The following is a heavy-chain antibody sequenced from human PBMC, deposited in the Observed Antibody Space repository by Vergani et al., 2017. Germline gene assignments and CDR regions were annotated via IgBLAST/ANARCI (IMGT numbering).Heavy chain of an antibody. CDR2: IYYSGST. CDR1: GASIRSSNYY. J-gene: IGHJ5*02. V-gene: IGHV4-39*01. CDR3: ARHSTVEWLVKLGWIDP. Sequence: QLQLQESGPGLVKPSATLSLTCSVSGASIRSSNYYWGWIRQPPGKGLEWIASIYYSGSTYYNSSLKSRVTISVDTSKNQLSLKLSSLTAADTAVYFCARHSTVEWLVKLGWIDPWGQGILVTVSS. D-gene: IGHD6-19*01.